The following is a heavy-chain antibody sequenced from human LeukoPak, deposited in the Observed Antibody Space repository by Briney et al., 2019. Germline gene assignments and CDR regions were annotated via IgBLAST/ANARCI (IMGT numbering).Heavy chain of an antibody. Sequence: GESLKISCTASGYSFTTYWIGWVRQMPGEGLEWMGIIYPGDSDARYSPSFQGQVTISADKSISTAYLQWSSLKASDTAMYYCARRRDLYSGSYYPFDYWGQGTLVTVSS. V-gene: IGHV5-51*01. J-gene: IGHJ4*02. CDR3: ARRRDLYSGSYYPFDY. CDR2: IYPGDSDA. D-gene: IGHD1-26*01. CDR1: GYSFTTYW.